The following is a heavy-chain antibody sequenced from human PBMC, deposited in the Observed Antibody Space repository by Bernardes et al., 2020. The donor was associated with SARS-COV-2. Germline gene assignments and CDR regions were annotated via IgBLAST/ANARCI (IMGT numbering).Heavy chain of an antibody. J-gene: IGHJ4*02. CDR3: AKGFKGMTGINFDY. Sequence: GGSLRLSCAASGFTFSTHAMSWVRQAPGKGLEWVSGISASGGSTYYADSVKGRFTISRDNSKNTFYLQMNSLRAEDTALYYCAKGFKGMTGINFDYWGQGTLVTVSS. CDR2: ISASGGST. D-gene: IGHD3-9*01. V-gene: IGHV3-23*01. CDR1: GFTFSTHA.